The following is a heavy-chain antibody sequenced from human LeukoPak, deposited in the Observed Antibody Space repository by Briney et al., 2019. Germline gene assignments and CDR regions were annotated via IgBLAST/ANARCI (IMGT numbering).Heavy chain of an antibody. CDR1: GGSVFSGSHY. J-gene: IGHJ6*02. D-gene: IGHD2-2*01. CDR3: ARVEYQLLGRYYYYGLDV. CDR2: ISHTGST. V-gene: IGHV4-61*01. Sequence: SETLSLTCTVSGGSVFSGSHYWSWLRQPPGKGLEWIGYISHTGSTNYNPSLKSRVTMLIDTSKNQFSLKLSSVTAADTAMYYCARVEYQLLGRYYYYGLDVWGQGTTVTVSS.